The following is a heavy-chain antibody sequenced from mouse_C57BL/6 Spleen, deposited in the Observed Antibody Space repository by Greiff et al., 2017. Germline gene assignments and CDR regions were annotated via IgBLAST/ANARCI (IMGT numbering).Heavy chain of an antibody. CDR2: IRNKANNHAT. J-gene: IGHJ1*03. CDR1: GFTFSDAW. CDR3: NRIYYYGSSYDYWYFDV. Sequence: EVHLVESGGGLVQPGGYMKLSCAASGFTFSDAWMDWVRQSPEKGLEWVAEIRNKANNHATYYAESVKGRFTISRDDSKSSVYLQMNSLRAEDTGIYYCNRIYYYGSSYDYWYFDVWGTGTTVTVSS. V-gene: IGHV6-6*01. D-gene: IGHD1-1*01.